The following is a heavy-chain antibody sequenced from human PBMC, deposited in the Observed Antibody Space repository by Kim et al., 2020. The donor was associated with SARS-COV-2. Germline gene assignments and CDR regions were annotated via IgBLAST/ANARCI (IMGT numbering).Heavy chain of an antibody. Sequence: GGSLRLSCAASGFTFGDYAMHWVRQAPGKGLEWVSGISWNSGSIGYADSVKGRFTISRDNAKNSLYLQMNSLRAEDTALYYCAKDPAWDSWGSYYFDYWGQGTLVTVSS. J-gene: IGHJ4*02. CDR2: ISWNSGSI. CDR3: AKDPAWDSWGSYYFDY. V-gene: IGHV3-9*01. D-gene: IGHD7-27*01. CDR1: GFTFGDYA.